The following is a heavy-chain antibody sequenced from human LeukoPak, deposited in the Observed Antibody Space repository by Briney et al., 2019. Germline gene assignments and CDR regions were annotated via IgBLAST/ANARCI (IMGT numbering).Heavy chain of an antibody. CDR3: AKSNGYGLIDI. CDR2: IFYSGNT. J-gene: IGHJ3*02. D-gene: IGHD3-22*01. V-gene: IGHV4-59*12. Sequence: SETLSLTCTVSGDFITAYYWSWIRQPPGKALEWIGNIFYSGNTYYSPSLKSRVTISLDTSRNQFSLKLNSVTAADTAVYYCAKSNGYGLIDIWGQGTMVTVSS. CDR1: GDFITAYY.